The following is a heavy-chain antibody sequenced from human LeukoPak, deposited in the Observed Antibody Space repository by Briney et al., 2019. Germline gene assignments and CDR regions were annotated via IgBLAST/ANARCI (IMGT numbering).Heavy chain of an antibody. D-gene: IGHD4-11*01. Sequence: SQTLSLTFVISGDSVSSNSAAWNWIRQSPSRGLEWLGRTYYRSKWYSYSAVSVKSRIIINPDTSKNQFSLQLNSVTPEDTAVYYCARSLVDYSSPSWSAHFDYWGQGILVTVSS. CDR3: ARSLVDYSSPSWSAHFDY. J-gene: IGHJ4*02. V-gene: IGHV6-1*01. CDR2: TYYRSKWYS. CDR1: GDSVSSNSAA.